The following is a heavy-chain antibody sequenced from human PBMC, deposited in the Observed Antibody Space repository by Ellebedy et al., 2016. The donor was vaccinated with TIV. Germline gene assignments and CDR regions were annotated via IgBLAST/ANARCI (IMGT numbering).Heavy chain of an antibody. V-gene: IGHV5-51*01. CDR1: GHSFNNYW. CDR3: GRLQTIDNYYFDY. Sequence: GESLKISCKGSGHSFNNYWIGWVRQMPGKGLEWMGNIYPDDSNTIYRPSFQGQVTISADKSISTAYLQWSRLQASDTAMYYCGRLQTIDNYYFDYWGQGTLVTVSP. J-gene: IGHJ4*02. D-gene: IGHD2/OR15-2a*01. CDR2: IYPDDSNT.